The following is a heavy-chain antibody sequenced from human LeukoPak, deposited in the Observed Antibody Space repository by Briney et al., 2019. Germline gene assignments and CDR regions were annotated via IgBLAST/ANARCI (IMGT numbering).Heavy chain of an antibody. CDR2: ISSSGSTR. D-gene: IGHD1-26*01. J-gene: IGHJ2*01. V-gene: IGHV3-48*03. Sequence: PGGSLRLSCAASGFTFSSYEMNWVRQAPGKGLEWVSYISSSGSTRYYADSVKGRFTISRDNAKNSLFLQMNSLRAEDTAVYYCVRWIASGSGIYWYFDVWGRGTLVTVSS. CDR1: GFTFSSYE. CDR3: VRWIASGSGIYWYFDV.